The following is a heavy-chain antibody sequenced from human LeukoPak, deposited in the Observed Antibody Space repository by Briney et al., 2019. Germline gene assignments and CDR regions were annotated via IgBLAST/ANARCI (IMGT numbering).Heavy chain of an antibody. D-gene: IGHD3-10*01. CDR1: GYTFTSYY. CDR3: ARARGVIGEFDY. Sequence: ASVKVSCKASGYTFTSYYMHWVRQAPGQGLEGMGIIHPSGGSTSYAQKFQGRVTITADESTSTAYKELSRLRSEDTAVYYCARARGVIGEFDYWGQGTLVTVSS. J-gene: IGHJ4*02. CDR2: IHPSGGST. V-gene: IGHV1-46*01.